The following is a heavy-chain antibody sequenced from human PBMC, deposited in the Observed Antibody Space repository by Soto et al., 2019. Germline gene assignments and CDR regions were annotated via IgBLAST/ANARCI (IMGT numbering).Heavy chain of an antibody. Sequence: EVQLLESGGGLVRPGGSLRLFCAASGFTFYNYAMNWVRQAPGKGLEWVSTISGGGDGTYYADSVKGRFTISRDNSRNTVYLQMNSLRAEDTAVYYCAKKGLGSLATYCTTGDCHYAFDVWGQGTLVTVSS. CDR1: GFTFYNYA. V-gene: IGHV3-23*01. CDR2: ISGGGDGT. CDR3: AKKGLGSLATYCTTGDCHYAFDV. J-gene: IGHJ3*01. D-gene: IGHD2-8*01.